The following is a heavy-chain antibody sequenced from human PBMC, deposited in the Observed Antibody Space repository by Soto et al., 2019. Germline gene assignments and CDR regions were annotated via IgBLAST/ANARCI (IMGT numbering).Heavy chain of an antibody. CDR2: INHSGST. CDR3: ARVSQVVVAATPTGPTDY. Sequence: SETLSLTCAVYGGSFSGYYWSWIRQPPGKGLEWIGEINHSGSTNYNPSLKSRVTISVDTSKNQFSLKLSSVTAADTAVYYCARVSQVVVAATPTGPTDYWGQGTLVTVSS. CDR1: GGSFSGYY. D-gene: IGHD2-15*01. J-gene: IGHJ4*02. V-gene: IGHV4-34*01.